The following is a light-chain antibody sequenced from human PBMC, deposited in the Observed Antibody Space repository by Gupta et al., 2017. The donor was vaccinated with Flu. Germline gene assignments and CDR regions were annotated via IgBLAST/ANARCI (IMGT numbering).Light chain of an antibody. J-gene: IGKJ4*01. V-gene: IGKV3-11*01. CDR2: GVS. CDR3: QQRTNWAFT. Sequence: VLTQSPATLSLSPGERATLSCRASQIVSGYFAWYQQNPGQAPRLLIYGVSKRAAGIPARFSGSGSGTDYGITISSLEPEDFAVYYCQQRTNWAFTFGGGTKVEIK. CDR1: QIVSGY.